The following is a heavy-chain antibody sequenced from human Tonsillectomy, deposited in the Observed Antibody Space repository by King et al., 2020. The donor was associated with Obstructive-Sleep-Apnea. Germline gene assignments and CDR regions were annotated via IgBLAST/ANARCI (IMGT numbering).Heavy chain of an antibody. CDR3: ARALYDSSGDDAFDI. CDR2: INPSGGST. Sequence: QVQLVESGAEVKKPGASVKVSCKASGYTFTNYYIHWVRQAPGQGLEWMGIINPSGGSTSYAQKFQGRVTMTRDTSTSTVYMELSSLRSEDTAVYYCARALYDSSGDDAFDIWGQGTMVTVSS. V-gene: IGHV1-46*01. J-gene: IGHJ3*02. D-gene: IGHD3-22*01. CDR1: GYTFTNYY.